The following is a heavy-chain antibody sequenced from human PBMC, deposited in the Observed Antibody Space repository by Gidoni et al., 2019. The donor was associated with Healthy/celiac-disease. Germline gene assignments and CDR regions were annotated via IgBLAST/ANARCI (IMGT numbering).Heavy chain of an antibody. J-gene: IGHJ3*02. D-gene: IGHD5-12*01. V-gene: IGHV4-34*01. CDR1: GGSFSGYY. CDR3: AKGRDGYGDAFDI. Sequence: QVQLQQWGAGLLKPSETLSLTCAVYGGSFSGYYWTWIRQPPGKGLEWIGEINHSGSTNYNPSLKSRVTISVDTSKNQFSLKLSSVTAADTAVYYCAKGRDGYGDAFDIWGQGTMVTVSS. CDR2: INHSGST.